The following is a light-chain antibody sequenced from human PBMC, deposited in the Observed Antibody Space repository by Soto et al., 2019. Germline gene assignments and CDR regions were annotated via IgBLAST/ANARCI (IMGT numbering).Light chain of an antibody. CDR1: SGSVSTSYY. CDR2: STN. CDR3: VLYMGSGISV. J-gene: IGLJ2*01. V-gene: IGLV8-61*01. Sequence: QAVVTQEPSVSVSPGGTVTLTCGLNSGSVSTSYYPSWYQQTPGQSPRTLIYSTNTPSSGVPDRFSGSILGNKAALTITGAQADDESDYYCVLYMGSGISVFGGGTKLTAL.